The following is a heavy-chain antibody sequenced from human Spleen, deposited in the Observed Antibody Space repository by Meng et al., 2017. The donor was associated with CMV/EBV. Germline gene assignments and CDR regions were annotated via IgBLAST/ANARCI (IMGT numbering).Heavy chain of an antibody. J-gene: IGHJ6*02. V-gene: IGHV3-74*01. D-gene: IGHD3-3*01. Sequence: GGSLRLSCAASGFTFSTYWMHWVRQAPGKGLQWFSQINYDGSSTGYADSVKGRFTISRDNAKNTLHLQMNSLRAEDTAVYYCARPANYDFWSGYFYYYYGMDVWGQGTTVTVSS. CDR3: ARPANYDFWSGYFYYYYGMDV. CDR1: GFTFSTYW. CDR2: INYDGSST.